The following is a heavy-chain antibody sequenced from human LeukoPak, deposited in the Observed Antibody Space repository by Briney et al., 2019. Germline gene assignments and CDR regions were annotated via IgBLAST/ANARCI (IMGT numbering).Heavy chain of an antibody. J-gene: IGHJ4*02. D-gene: IGHD2-21*02. CDR1: GGPISSSNDY. Sequence: SETLSLTCTVSGGPISSSNDYWGWVRQPPGKGLEWIGSIFYSGATYYSPSLKSRVTISVDTSKYQFSLKLTSVTAADTAVYYCASSYCGGDCYVFDYWGQGTLVTVSS. CDR3: ASSYCGGDCYVFDY. V-gene: IGHV4-39*01. CDR2: IFYSGAT.